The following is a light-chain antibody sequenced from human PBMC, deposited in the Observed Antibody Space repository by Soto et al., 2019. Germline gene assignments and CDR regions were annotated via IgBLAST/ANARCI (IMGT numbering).Light chain of an antibody. CDR1: QRVSSSY. CDR2: GAS. J-gene: IGKJ2*01. CDR3: QQYGSSPPFT. Sequence: EIVLTQSPGTLSLSPGERATLSCRASQRVSSSYLAWYQQKPGQAPGLLIYGASSRATGIPDRFSGSGSGTDFTLTISRLEPEDFAVYFCQQYGSSPPFTFGQGTKVEI. V-gene: IGKV3-20*01.